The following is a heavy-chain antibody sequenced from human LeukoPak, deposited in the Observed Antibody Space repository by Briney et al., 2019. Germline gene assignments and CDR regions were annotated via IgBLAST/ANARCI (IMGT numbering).Heavy chain of an antibody. J-gene: IGHJ5*02. CDR1: GYTFTSYG. CDR3: ARDRPITMVRGTEGWFDP. Sequence: ASVKVSCKASGYTFTSYGISWVRQAPGQGLEWMGWISAYNGNTNYAQKLQGRVTMTTDTSTSTAYMELRSLRSDDTAVYYCARDRPITMVRGTEGWFDPWGQGTLVTVSS. D-gene: IGHD3-10*01. CDR2: ISAYNGNT. V-gene: IGHV1-18*01.